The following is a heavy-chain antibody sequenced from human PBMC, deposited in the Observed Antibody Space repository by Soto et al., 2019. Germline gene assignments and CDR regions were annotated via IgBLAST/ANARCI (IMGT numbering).Heavy chain of an antibody. CDR2: INPNSGGT. V-gene: IGHV1-2*02. CDR3: ATPTGRVLGRSCAD. CDR1: GYTFTGFY. J-gene: IGHJ4*02. D-gene: IGHD3-16*01. Sequence: QVQLVQSAAEVKKPGASVKVSCKASGYTFTGFYMHWVRQAPGQGLEWMGWINPNSGGTNYAQKFQCRVTMTRDTSISTAYMELSRLTADDTAVYYCATPTGRVLGRSCADWGQGTLVTVSS.